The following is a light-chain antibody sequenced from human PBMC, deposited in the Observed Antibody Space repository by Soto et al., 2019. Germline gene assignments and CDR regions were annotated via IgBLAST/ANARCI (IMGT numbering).Light chain of an antibody. J-gene: IGKJ1*01. CDR2: KAS. CDR1: QSISTY. V-gene: IGKV1-5*03. CDR3: QPYNSDSRT. Sequence: DIQMTQSPSTPSASVGDRVTITCRASQSISTYLAWYRHKPGEAPKLLIYKASTLERGVPSRFSGSGSGTDFTLTISSLQPDDFATYYCQPYNSDSRTFGQGTKVDI.